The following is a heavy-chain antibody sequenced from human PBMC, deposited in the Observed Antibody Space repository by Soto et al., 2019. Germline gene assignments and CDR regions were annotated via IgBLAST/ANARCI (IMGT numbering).Heavy chain of an antibody. V-gene: IGHV2-5*02. D-gene: IGHD3-3*01. CDR2: IYWDDDK. CDR3: AHSVLRTVFGLVTTTAIYFDF. J-gene: IGHJ4*02. CDR1: GFSLTTSGVG. Sequence: QITLNESGPTVVRPTETLTLTCRFSGFSLTTSGVGVGWIRQSPGKAPEWLALIYWDDDKRYSASLKSRLTITKDSCKTQVVLTVSDLDPMDTATSYCAHSVLRTVFGLVTTTAIYFDFWGQGTPVAVSS.